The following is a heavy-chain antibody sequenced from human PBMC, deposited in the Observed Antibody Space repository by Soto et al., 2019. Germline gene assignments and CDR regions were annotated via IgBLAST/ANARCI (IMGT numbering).Heavy chain of an antibody. D-gene: IGHD2-2*01. V-gene: IGHV1-69*06. J-gene: IGHJ4*02. Sequence: QVHLVQSGAEVRKPGSSVMVSCKASGDTFTKYAISWLRQAPGQGLEWMGGIVPVFGRVTYAQRFQDRVSIIADNSTVSTYLALTSLTADDTAVYYCAGVASVSTWDYVDYWGQGTLVTVSS. CDR2: IVPVFGRV. CDR3: AGVASVSTWDYVDY. CDR1: GDTFTKYA.